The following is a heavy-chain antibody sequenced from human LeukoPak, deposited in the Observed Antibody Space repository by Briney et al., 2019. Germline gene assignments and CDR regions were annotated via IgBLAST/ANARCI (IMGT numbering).Heavy chain of an antibody. CDR3: ARDYGDYGGYFDY. CDR2: IWSDGSNK. CDR1: GFTFSSYG. J-gene: IGHJ4*02. Sequence: GGSLRLSCAASGFTFSSYGMHWVRQAPGKGLEWVAVIWSDGSNKYYTDSLKGRFTISRDNSKNTLYLQMNSLRAEDTAVYYRARDYGDYGGYFDYWGQGTLVTVSS. D-gene: IGHD4-17*01. V-gene: IGHV3-33*01.